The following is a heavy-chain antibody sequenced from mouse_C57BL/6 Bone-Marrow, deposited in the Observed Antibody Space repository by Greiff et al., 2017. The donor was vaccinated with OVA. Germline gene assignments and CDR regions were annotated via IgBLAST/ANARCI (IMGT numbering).Heavy chain of an antibody. J-gene: IGHJ1*03. CDR1: GFTFSSYG. V-gene: IGHV5-6*02. CDR3: ARRGLWLPYWYFDV. D-gene: IGHD2-2*01. CDR2: ISSGGSYT. Sequence: DVKLVESGGDLVKPGGSLKLSCAASGFTFSSYGMSWVRQTPDKRLEWVATISSGGSYTYYPDSVKGRFTISRDNAKNTLYLQMSSLKSEDTAMYYCARRGLWLPYWYFDVWGTGTTVTVSS.